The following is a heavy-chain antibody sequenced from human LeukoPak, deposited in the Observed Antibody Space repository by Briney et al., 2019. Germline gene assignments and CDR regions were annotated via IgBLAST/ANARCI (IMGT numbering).Heavy chain of an antibody. V-gene: IGHV4-59*01. D-gene: IGHD3-10*01. CDR1: GDSINTYY. CDR3: AKGSDPFRWFGELNVKLPRPIRHYYFDS. J-gene: IGHJ4*02. CDR2: IYYRVTS. Sequence: SETLSLTCTVSGDSINTYYWSWIRQPPGKGLEWIGYIYYRVTSDYNPSLKSRVTTSVDMSTSQISLKLSPVTAADTAVYYCAKGSDPFRWFGELNVKLPRPIRHYYFDSWGQGTLVTVSS.